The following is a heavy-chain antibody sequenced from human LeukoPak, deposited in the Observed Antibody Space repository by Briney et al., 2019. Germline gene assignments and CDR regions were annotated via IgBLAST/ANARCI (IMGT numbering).Heavy chain of an antibody. CDR1: GYSFTSCW. D-gene: IGHD4-17*01. J-gene: IGHJ6*02. CDR3: ARFQKSPTTDYYYYGMDV. V-gene: IGHV5-51*01. CDR2: IYPGDSDT. Sequence: GESLKISCKGSGYSFTSCWIGWVRQMPGKGLEWMGIIYPGDSDTRYSPSFQGQVTISTDQSISTAYLQWSSLKASDTAMYYCARFQKSPTTDYYYYGMDVWGQGTTVTVSS.